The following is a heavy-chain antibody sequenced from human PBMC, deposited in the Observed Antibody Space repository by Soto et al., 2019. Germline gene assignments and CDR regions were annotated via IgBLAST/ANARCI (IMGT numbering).Heavy chain of an antibody. CDR2: IYYSGT. CDR1: GGSIRTYY. J-gene: IGHJ4*02. D-gene: IGHD2-8*02. Sequence: SETLSLTCTVSGGSIRTYYWSWIRQPPGKGLEWIAYIYYSGTSYNPSLKSRVSISLDTSKNQFSLKLTSVTAADTAVYYCARDKITGLFDYWGQGTLVTVSS. V-gene: IGHV4-59*12. CDR3: ARDKITGLFDY.